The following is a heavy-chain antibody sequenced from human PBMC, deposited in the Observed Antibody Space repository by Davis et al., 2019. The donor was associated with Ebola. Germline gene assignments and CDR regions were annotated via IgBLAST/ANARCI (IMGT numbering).Heavy chain of an antibody. V-gene: IGHV4-34*01. CDR2: INHSGST. CDR3: ARVGTMVRGVLYYYYYVDV. CDR1: GGFFSGYY. D-gene: IGHD3-10*01. J-gene: IGHJ6*03. Sequence: MPGGSLRLSCAVYGGFFSGYYWSWIRQPPGKGLEWIGEINHSGSTNYNPSLKSRVTISVDTSKNQFSLKLSSVTAADTAVYYCARVGTMVRGVLYYYYYVDVWGQGTTVTVSS.